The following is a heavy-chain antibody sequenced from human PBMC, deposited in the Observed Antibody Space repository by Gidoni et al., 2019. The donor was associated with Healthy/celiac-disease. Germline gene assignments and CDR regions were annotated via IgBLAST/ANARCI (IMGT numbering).Heavy chain of an antibody. V-gene: IGHV3-15*07. CDR3: TTDPATGLWFGESNAFDI. D-gene: IGHD3-10*01. J-gene: IGHJ3*02. CDR1: GFTFRHAW. CDR2: IKSQTDGGTT. Sequence: EVQLVEYGGGVVKPGGSRRVPGAGSGFTFRHAWMNWVRQAPGKGLELVGRIKSQTDGGTTDYAAPVKGRFTISRDDSKNTLYLQMNSLKTEDTAVYYCTTDPATGLWFGESNAFDIWGQGTMVTVSS.